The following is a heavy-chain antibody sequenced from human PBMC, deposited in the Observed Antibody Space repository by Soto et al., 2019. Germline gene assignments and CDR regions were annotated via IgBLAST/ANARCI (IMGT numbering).Heavy chain of an antibody. CDR1: GFTFSDYY. CDR2: ISGSGSTI. D-gene: IGHD6-19*01. J-gene: IGHJ4*02. V-gene: IGHV3-11*04. Sequence: GGSLRLSCAASGFTFSDYYMSWIRQAPGKGLEWVSYISGSGSTIYYADSVKGRFTISRDNSKNTLYLQMNSLRAEDTAVYYCARSAVAGYFDYWGQGTLVTVSS. CDR3: ARSAVAGYFDY.